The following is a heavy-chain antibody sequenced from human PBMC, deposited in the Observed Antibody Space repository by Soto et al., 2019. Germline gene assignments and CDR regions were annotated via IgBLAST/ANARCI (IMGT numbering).Heavy chain of an antibody. Sequence: PSETLSLTCTVSGDSISSDYYHWTWIRQSPGKGLEWIGYIHNSGSILYNPSLKSRVTISVDTSKNQFSLHLTSVTAADTAVYFCAREDDGGDSLDVWGQGTMVTVSS. CDR3: AREDDGGDSLDV. V-gene: IGHV4-30-4*02. CDR1: GDSISSDYYH. CDR2: IHNSGSI. J-gene: IGHJ6*02. D-gene: IGHD2-21*02.